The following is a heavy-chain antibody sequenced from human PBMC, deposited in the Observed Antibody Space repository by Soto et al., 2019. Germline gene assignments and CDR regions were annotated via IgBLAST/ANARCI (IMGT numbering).Heavy chain of an antibody. CDR2: IYSGGST. CDR1: GFTVSSNY. Sequence: GGSLRLSCAASGFTVSSNYMSWVRQAPWKGLEWVSVIYSGGSTYYADSVKCRFTFSRDNSKNTLYLQMNSLRAEDTAVYYCAREEDTFDYWGQGTLVTVSS. J-gene: IGHJ4*02. CDR3: AREEDTFDY. V-gene: IGHV3-53*01.